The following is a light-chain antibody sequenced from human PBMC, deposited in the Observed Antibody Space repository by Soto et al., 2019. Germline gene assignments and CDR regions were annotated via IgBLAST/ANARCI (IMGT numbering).Light chain of an antibody. Sequence: EIMMTQSPATLSVSPGERATLSCRASQSVGNNLAWYQQKPGQTPRLLIYYASTRATGIPARFSGSGSGTEFTLTISSLQSEDFALYYCQQYNDWPPITFGQGTRRQIK. V-gene: IGKV3-15*01. CDR3: QQYNDWPPIT. J-gene: IGKJ5*01. CDR1: QSVGNN. CDR2: YAS.